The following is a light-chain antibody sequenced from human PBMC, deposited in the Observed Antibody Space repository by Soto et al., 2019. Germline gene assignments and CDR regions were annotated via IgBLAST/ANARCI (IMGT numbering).Light chain of an antibody. CDR2: KNN. V-gene: IGLV1-44*01. Sequence: QPVLTQPPSASGTPGQRVTISCSGSSSNIGRNTVNWYQQLPGTAPKLLIYKNNQRPSGVPDRFSGSKSGTSASLAISGLQSEDEADYYCAAWDDSLSGPHWVFGGGTKLTVL. CDR3: AAWDDSLSGPHWV. CDR1: SSNIGRNT. J-gene: IGLJ3*02.